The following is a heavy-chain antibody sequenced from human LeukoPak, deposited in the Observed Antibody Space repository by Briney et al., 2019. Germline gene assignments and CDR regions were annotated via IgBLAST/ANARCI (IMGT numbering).Heavy chain of an antibody. Sequence: ASVKVSCKASGYTFTSYYIHWVRQAPGQGLEWMGLINPSGGSTSYAQKFQGRVTMTRDMSTSTVYMELSSLRSEDTAVYYCARGPYAVAARPVGFDFDYWGQGTLVTVSS. V-gene: IGHV1-46*01. D-gene: IGHD6-6*01. J-gene: IGHJ4*02. CDR3: ARGPYAVAARPVGFDFDY. CDR2: INPSGGST. CDR1: GYTFTSYY.